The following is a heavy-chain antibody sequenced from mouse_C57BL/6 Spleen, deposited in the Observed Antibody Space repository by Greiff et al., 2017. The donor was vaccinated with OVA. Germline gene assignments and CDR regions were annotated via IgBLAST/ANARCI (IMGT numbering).Heavy chain of an antibody. D-gene: IGHD2-5*01. CDR3: ASHYSTFAY. V-gene: IGHV1-82*01. Sequence: VQLQQSGPELVKPGASVKISCKASGYAFSSSWMNWVKQRPGKGLEWIGRLYPGDGDTNYNGKFKGKATLTADKSSSTAYMQLSSLTSEDSAVYFCASHYSTFAYWGQGTLVTVSA. CDR1: GYAFSSSW. CDR2: LYPGDGDT. J-gene: IGHJ3*01.